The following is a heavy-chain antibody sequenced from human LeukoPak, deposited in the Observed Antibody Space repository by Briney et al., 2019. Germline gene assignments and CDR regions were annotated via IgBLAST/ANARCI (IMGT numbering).Heavy chain of an antibody. CDR1: GFTFSSYA. Sequence: GRSLRLSCAAYGFTFSSYAMHWVRQAPGKGLEWVAVISYDGSNKYYADSVKGRLTISRDNPKNTLYLQMNSLRAEDTAVYYCAREANGLAAAGISVGGFDYWGQGTLVTVSS. CDR2: ISYDGSNK. J-gene: IGHJ4*02. CDR3: AREANGLAAAGISVGGFDY. D-gene: IGHD6-13*01. V-gene: IGHV3-30*04.